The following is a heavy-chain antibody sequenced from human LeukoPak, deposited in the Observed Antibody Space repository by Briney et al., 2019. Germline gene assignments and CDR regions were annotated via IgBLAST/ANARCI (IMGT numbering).Heavy chain of an antibody. CDR3: AKEQRGYSGYMVGSCFDP. Sequence: GGSLRLSCAASGFTFGSYSMSWVGQAPGKGLEWVSSISGSGDSTYYADSVKGRFTISRDNSKKTLYLQMNSLRAEDTALYYCAKEQRGYSGYMVGSCFDPWGQGTLVTVSS. CDR1: GFTFGSYS. D-gene: IGHD5-12*01. CDR2: ISGSGDST. V-gene: IGHV3-23*01. J-gene: IGHJ5*02.